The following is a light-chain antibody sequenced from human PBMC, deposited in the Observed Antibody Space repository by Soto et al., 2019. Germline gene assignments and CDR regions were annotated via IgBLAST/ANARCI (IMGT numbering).Light chain of an antibody. V-gene: IGLV2-14*01. CDR1: SSDVGDYKY. CDR2: EVS. Sequence: QSVLTQPASVSGSPGQSITISCTGTSSDVGDYKYVSWYQQHPGKAPKLMIYEVSYRPSGVSNRFSGSKSGNTASLTISGLQAEDEADYYCTSYTSSSTYVVGTGTKVTVL. CDR3: TSYTSSSTYV. J-gene: IGLJ1*01.